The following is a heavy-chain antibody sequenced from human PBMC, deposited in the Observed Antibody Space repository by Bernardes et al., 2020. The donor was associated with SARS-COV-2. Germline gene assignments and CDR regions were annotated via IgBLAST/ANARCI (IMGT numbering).Heavy chain of an antibody. CDR2: LNSAWSDI. J-gene: IGHJ3*01. CDR3: ARGGDHHGFDV. D-gene: IGHD2-21*02. V-gene: IGHV3-74*01. Sequence: GGSLRLSCAASGFTFKPYAMHWVRQAPGKGLEWVSRLNSAWSDIIYSSSVEGRFTVSRDNAKNTLYLEMSSLTAEETAVYFCARGGDHHGFDVWGQGTMVTGSS. CDR1: GFTFKPYA.